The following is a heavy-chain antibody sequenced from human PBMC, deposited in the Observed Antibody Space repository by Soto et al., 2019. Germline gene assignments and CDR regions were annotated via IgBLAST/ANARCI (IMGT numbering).Heavy chain of an antibody. CDR2: INIHNGNA. D-gene: IGHD3-22*01. CDR3: ARVGAYHSDGTGYMAYFDY. CDR1: GYTFTSFG. V-gene: IGHV1-18*01. J-gene: IGHJ4*02. Sequence: QVLLVQSAAEVKKPGASLKVSCKASGYTFTSFGISWVRQAPGQGLEWMGWINIHNGNANYAQKVQGRVTMTTDTSTSTAYMELMNTRSDDTAVYYCARVGAYHSDGTGYMAYFDYWGQGTLVIVSS.